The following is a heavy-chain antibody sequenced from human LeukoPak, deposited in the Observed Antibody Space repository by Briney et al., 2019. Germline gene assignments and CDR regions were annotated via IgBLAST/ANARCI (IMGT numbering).Heavy chain of an antibody. Sequence: ASVNASCKASGYTFTSYGISWVRQAPGQGLEWMGWISAYNGNTNYAQKLQGRVTMTTDTSTSTAYMELRSLRSDDTAVYYCARDRRDVLRYFDWLLNGWFDPWGQGTLVTVSS. D-gene: IGHD3-9*01. J-gene: IGHJ5*02. CDR1: GYTFTSYG. V-gene: IGHV1-18*01. CDR3: ARDRRDVLRYFDWLLNGWFDP. CDR2: ISAYNGNT.